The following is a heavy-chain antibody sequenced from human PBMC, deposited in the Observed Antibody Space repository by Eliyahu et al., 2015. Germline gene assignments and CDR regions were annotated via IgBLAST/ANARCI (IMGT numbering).Heavy chain of an antibody. Sequence: QVQLVESGGGVVQPGRSLTLSCXVSGVTFXSXGMHWVRQAPGKGLEWVAVISYDGGKEYYGDSVKGRFTISRDNSKNTLSLQMNSLRPEDTAVYYCAKERQGYCSGGSCYPFDYWGQGTLVTVSS. CDR3: AKERQGYCSGGSCYPFDY. CDR2: ISYDGGKE. D-gene: IGHD2-15*01. J-gene: IGHJ4*02. V-gene: IGHV3-30*18. CDR1: GVTFXSXG.